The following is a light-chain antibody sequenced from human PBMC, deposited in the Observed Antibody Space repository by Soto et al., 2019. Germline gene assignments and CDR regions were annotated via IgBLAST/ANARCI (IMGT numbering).Light chain of an antibody. Sequence: QSVLTQPASVSGSPGQSITISCPGTSSDVGSYNLVSWYQQHPGKAPKLMIYEGSKRPSGVSNRFSGSKSGNTASLTISGLQAEDEADYYCCSYAGSSTDNDVFGTGTKVTVL. CDR2: EGS. J-gene: IGLJ1*01. CDR3: CSYAGSSTDNDV. CDR1: SSDVGSYNL. V-gene: IGLV2-23*01.